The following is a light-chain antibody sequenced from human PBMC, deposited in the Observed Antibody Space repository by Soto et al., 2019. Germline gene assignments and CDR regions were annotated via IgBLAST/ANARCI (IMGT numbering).Light chain of an antibody. Sequence: EIVMTQSPATLSVSQGERVTLSCRASQSVNSNLAWYQQNPGQAPRLLIYGAPTRATGIPARFSGSGSGTEFTLTISSLQSEDFGVYYCQQSNDWPLSFGGGTKVDIK. CDR1: QSVNSN. V-gene: IGKV3-15*01. CDR2: GAP. J-gene: IGKJ4*01. CDR3: QQSNDWPLS.